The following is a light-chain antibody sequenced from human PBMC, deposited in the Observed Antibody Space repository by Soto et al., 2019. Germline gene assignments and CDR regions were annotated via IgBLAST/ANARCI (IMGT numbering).Light chain of an antibody. CDR1: SSNIGNNY. CDR2: DNN. CDR3: GTWDSSLSARV. Sequence: QSVLTQPPSVSAAPGQKVTISCSGSSSNIGNNYVSWYQQLPGTAPKLLIYDNNKRPSGIPDRFSGSKSGTSATLGITGLQTGDEADYYCGTWDSSLSARVFGGGIKLTVL. V-gene: IGLV1-51*01. J-gene: IGLJ3*02.